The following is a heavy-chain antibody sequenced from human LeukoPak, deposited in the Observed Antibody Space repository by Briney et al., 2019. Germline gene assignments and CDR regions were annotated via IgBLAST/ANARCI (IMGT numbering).Heavy chain of an antibody. V-gene: IGHV3-33*01. D-gene: IGHD7-27*01. CDR1: GFTFSSYG. Sequence: GRSLRLSCAASGFTFSSYGMHWVRQAPGKGLEWVAVIWYDGSNKYYADSVKGRFTISRDNSKNTLYLQMNSLRAEDTAVYYCARDSANWSYFDYWGQGTLDTVSS. CDR3: ARDSANWSYFDY. J-gene: IGHJ4*02. CDR2: IWYDGSNK.